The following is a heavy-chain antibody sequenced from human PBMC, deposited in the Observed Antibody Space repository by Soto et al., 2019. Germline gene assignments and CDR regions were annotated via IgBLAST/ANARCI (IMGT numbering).Heavy chain of an antibody. CDR1: GGTFSSYA. CDR3: AGKESGYYYGSGSYYNSYYYYGMDV. Sequence: QVQLVQSGAEVKKPGSSVKVSCKASGGTFSSYAISWVRQAPGQGLEWMGGIIPIFGTANYAQKFQGRVTITADESTSTGYMELSSLRSEDTAVYYCAGKESGYYYGSGSYYNSYYYYGMDVWGQGTTVTVSS. V-gene: IGHV1-69*01. D-gene: IGHD3-10*01. J-gene: IGHJ6*02. CDR2: IIPIFGTA.